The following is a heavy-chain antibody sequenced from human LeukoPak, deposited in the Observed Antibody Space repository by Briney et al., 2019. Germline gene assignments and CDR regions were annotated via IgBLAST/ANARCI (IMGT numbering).Heavy chain of an antibody. V-gene: IGHV3-74*01. Sequence: PGGSLRLSCAASGFTLSGYWMHWVRQAPGKGLVWVSRINSDGRSTIYADSVKGRFTISRDNAKNTLFLQMNSLRAEDTAVYYCARVGYWGQGTLVTVSS. CDR2: INSDGRST. CDR1: GFTLSGYW. D-gene: IGHD3-16*01. J-gene: IGHJ4*02. CDR3: ARVGY.